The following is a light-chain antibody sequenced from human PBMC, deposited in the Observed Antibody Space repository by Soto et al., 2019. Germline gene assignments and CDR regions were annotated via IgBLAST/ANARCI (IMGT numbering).Light chain of an antibody. CDR2: RNN. Sequence: QSVLTQPPSVSGAPGQGVTISCTGSSSNIGSVFDVHWYRQLPGTAPKLLIYRNNIRPSGVPDRFFGSKSDTSASLTITGLQPEDEADYYCQSYDSRLSGVVFGGGTKVTVL. V-gene: IGLV1-40*01. J-gene: IGLJ2*01. CDR1: SSNIGSVFD. CDR3: QSYDSRLSGVV.